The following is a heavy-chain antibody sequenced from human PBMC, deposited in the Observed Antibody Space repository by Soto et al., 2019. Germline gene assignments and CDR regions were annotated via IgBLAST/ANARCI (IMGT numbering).Heavy chain of an antibody. D-gene: IGHD2-8*01. V-gene: IGHV3-53*02. CDR2: IYSNGDT. J-gene: IGHJ4*02. CDR1: GFSVGSNY. CDR3: ARKSDPSPVPEADGV. Sequence: EVQLVETGGGLIQPGGSLRLSCAASGFSVGSNYMTWVRQSPGKGLEWVSLIYSNGDTDYADSVKGRFSISRDNFTNLLYLQMNNLGAEDTAVYHCARKSDPSPVPEADGVWGRGTLVTVSS.